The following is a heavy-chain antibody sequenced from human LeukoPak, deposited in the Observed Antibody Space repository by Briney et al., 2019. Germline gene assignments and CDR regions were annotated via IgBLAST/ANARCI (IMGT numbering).Heavy chain of an antibody. D-gene: IGHD2-2*02. CDR3: APQRYCSSTSCYTPYNWFDP. CDR1: GFTFSSYA. J-gene: IGHJ5*02. CDR2: ISGSGGST. V-gene: IGHV3-23*01. Sequence: GGSLRLSCAASGFTFSSYAMSWVRQAPGKGLEWVSAISGSGGSTYYADSVKGRFTISRDNSKNTLYLQMNNLRAEDTAVYYCAPQRYCSSTSCYTPYNWFDPWGQGTLVTVSS.